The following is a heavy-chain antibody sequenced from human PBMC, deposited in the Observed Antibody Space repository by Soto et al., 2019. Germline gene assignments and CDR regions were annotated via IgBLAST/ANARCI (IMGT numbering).Heavy chain of an antibody. V-gene: IGHV3-30-3*01. CDR2: ISYDGSNK. J-gene: IGHJ4*02. D-gene: IGHD2-21*01. CDR1: GFTFSSYA. Sequence: QVQLVESGGGVVQPGRSLRLSCAASGFTFSSYAMHWVRQAPGKGLEWVAVISYDGSNKYYADSVKGRFTISRDNSKNTLYLQMNSLRAEDTAVYYCATPSGPPFVVEALPYYWGQGTLVTVSS. CDR3: ATPSGPPFVVEALPYY.